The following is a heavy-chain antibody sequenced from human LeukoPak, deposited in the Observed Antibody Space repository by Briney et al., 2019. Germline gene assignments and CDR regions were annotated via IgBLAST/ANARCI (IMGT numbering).Heavy chain of an antibody. CDR2: ISSSGSTI. D-gene: IGHD1-7*01. CDR1: GFTCSSYE. CDR3: ARERVGTTAIDY. Sequence: GGSLRLSCAASGFTCSSYEMNWVRQAPGKGLEWVSYISSSGSTIYYADSVKGRFTISRDNAKNSLYLQMNSLRAEDTAVYYCARERVGTTAIDYWGQGTLVTVSS. J-gene: IGHJ4*02. V-gene: IGHV3-48*03.